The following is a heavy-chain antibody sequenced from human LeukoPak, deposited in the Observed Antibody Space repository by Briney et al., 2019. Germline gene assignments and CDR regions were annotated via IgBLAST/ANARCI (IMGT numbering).Heavy chain of an antibody. Sequence: GRSLRLSCAASGFTFSSYGMHWVRQAPGKGLEWVSGISASGGSTYYADSVKGRFTISRDNFKNTLYLQLNSLRAEDTAVYYCAKYVIQQLRSSGYDYFDYWGQGTLVTVSS. J-gene: IGHJ4*02. CDR2: ISASGGST. CDR3: AKYVIQQLRSSGYDYFDY. V-gene: IGHV3-23*01. D-gene: IGHD5-12*01. CDR1: GFTFSSYG.